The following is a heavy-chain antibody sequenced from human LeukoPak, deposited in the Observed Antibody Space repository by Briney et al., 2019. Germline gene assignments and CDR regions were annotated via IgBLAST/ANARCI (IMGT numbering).Heavy chain of an antibody. Sequence: ASVKVSCKVSGYTLTELPMHWVRQAPGKGLEWMGGFDPEDGETIYAQKFQGRVTMTEDTSTDTAYMELSSLKSEDTAVYYCAREGPFVVGYDILTGPLFDYWGQGTLVTVSS. V-gene: IGHV1-24*01. CDR2: FDPEDGET. D-gene: IGHD3-9*01. CDR1: GYTLTELP. J-gene: IGHJ4*02. CDR3: AREGPFVVGYDILTGPLFDY.